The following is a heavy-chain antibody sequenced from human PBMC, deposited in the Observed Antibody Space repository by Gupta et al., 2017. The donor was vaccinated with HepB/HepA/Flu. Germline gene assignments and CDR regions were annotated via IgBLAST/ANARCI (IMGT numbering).Heavy chain of an antibody. Sequence: EVQLVESGGGLVQPGGSLTLSCAASGFTFSTYWMTWVRQAPGKGLEWVANIKQDGSEKYYVDSVKGRFTISRDNAKNSLYLQMNSXRAEDTAVXFCARDSRGAFDSWGQGTLVPVSS. V-gene: IGHV3-7*01. J-gene: IGHJ4*02. CDR1: GFTFSTYW. CDR2: IKQDGSEK. D-gene: IGHD6-13*01. CDR3: ARDSRGAFDS.